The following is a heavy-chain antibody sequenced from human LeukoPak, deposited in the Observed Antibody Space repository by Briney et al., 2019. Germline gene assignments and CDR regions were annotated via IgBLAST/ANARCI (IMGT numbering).Heavy chain of an antibody. J-gene: IGHJ6*03. CDR1: GGSISSYY. V-gene: IGHV4-59*01. Sequence: SETLSLTCTVSGGSISSYYWSWIRQPPGKGLEWIGYIYYSGSTNYNPSLKSRVTISVDTSKNQFSLKLSSVTAADTAVYYSARGMYSSSRLVYYYMDVWGKGTTVTVSS. D-gene: IGHD6-6*01. CDR2: IYYSGST. CDR3: ARGMYSSSRLVYYYMDV.